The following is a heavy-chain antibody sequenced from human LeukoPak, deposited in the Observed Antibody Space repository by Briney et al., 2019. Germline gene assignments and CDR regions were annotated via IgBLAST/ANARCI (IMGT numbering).Heavy chain of an antibody. V-gene: IGHV3-21*01. CDR1: GFTFSGYS. CDR3: ARDGVPAATNYYYYYYMDV. J-gene: IGHJ6*03. D-gene: IGHD2-2*01. CDR2: ISSSSSYI. Sequence: GGSLRLSCAASGFTFSGYSMNWVRQAPGKGLEWVSSISSSSSYIYYADSVKGRFTISRDNAKNSLYLQMNSLRAEDTAVYYCARDGVPAATNYYYYYYMDVWGKGTTVTVSS.